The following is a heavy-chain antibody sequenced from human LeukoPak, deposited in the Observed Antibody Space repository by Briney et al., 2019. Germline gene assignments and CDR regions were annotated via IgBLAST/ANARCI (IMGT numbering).Heavy chain of an antibody. CDR1: GGSFSGYY. V-gene: IGHV4-34*01. Sequence: SETLSLTCAVYGGSFSGYYWSWIRQPPGKGLEWIGEINHSGSTNYNPSLKSRVTISVDTSKNQFSLKLSSVTAADTAAYYCARGQRGYSGYLHYYFDYWGQGTLVTVSS. D-gene: IGHD5-12*01. CDR2: INHSGST. J-gene: IGHJ4*02. CDR3: ARGQRGYSGYLHYYFDY.